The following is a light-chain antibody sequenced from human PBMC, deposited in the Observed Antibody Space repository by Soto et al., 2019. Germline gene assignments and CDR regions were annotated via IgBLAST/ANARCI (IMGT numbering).Light chain of an antibody. CDR3: SSYTSSSTVV. CDR1: SSDVGGYKY. J-gene: IGLJ2*01. Sequence: SALTQPASVSGSPGQSITISCTGTSSDVGGYKYVSWYQQHPGKAPKLMIYDVSNRPSWVSNRFSGSKSDNTASLTISGLQAEDEADYYCSSYTSSSTVVFGGGTKLTVL. CDR2: DVS. V-gene: IGLV2-14*01.